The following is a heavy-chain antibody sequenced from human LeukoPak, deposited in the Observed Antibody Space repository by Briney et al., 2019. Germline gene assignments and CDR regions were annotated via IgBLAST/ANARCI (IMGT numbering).Heavy chain of an antibody. CDR1: GFTFSNYA. V-gene: IGHV3-23*01. J-gene: IGHJ4*02. D-gene: IGHD4-17*01. Sequence: PGGSLRLSCAASGFTFSNYAMSWVRQTPGKGLEWVSTISGSGGNAYYTDSVRGRFTISRDNSKNTLFLQVNSLRVEDTAVYFCAKELTTERTPGVDSWGQGTLVTVSS. CDR2: ISGSGGNA. CDR3: AKELTTERTPGVDS.